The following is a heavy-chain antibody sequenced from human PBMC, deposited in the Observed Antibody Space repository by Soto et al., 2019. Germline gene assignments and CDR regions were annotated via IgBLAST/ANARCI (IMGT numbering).Heavy chain of an antibody. CDR1: GFIFSSYA. CDR2: ISASGDNA. Sequence: GGSLRLSCTASGFIFSSYAMSWVRQAPGKGLDWVSAISASGDNAYYADSVKGRFTISRDRSKSLYLQMKSLRAEDTAIYYCAKFFVAGTRGYFDSWGQGTLVTVSS. J-gene: IGHJ4*02. D-gene: IGHD6-19*01. CDR3: AKFFVAGTRGYFDS. V-gene: IGHV3-23*01.